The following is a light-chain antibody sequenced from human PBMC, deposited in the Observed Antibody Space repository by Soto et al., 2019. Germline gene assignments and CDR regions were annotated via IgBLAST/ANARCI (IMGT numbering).Light chain of an antibody. CDR1: SSDVGGYNH. CDR2: AVS. CDR3: CSYTSLSTVV. V-gene: IGLV2-14*01. J-gene: IGLJ2*01. Sequence: QSVLTQPASVSGSPGQSITISCTGTSSDVGGYNHVSWYQHSPGKAPKLILFAVSDRPSGVSHRFSGSKSGNTASLTISGLQAEDETDYYCCSYTSLSTVVFGGGTKLTVL.